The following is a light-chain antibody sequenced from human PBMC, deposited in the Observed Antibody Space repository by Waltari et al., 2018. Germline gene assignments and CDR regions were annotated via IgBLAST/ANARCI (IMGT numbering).Light chain of an antibody. CDR3: QQYYTIPVT. V-gene: IGKV4-1*01. Sequence: DIVMTQSPDSLAVSLGERATINCKSSQSVLYSPNNKNYLAWYQQKPGQPPKMLIYWASTRESGVPDRFSGSGSGTDFTLTISSLQAEDVAVYYGQQYYTIPVTFGQGTKVEIK. CDR1: QSVLYSPNNKNY. CDR2: WAS. J-gene: IGKJ1*01.